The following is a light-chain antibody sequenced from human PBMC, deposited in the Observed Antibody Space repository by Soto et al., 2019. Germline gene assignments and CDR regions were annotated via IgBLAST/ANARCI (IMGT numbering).Light chain of an antibody. J-gene: IGKJ5*01. CDR1: QSISSN. CDR2: RTS. V-gene: IGKV3D-15*01. CDR3: QQYNNWPAVT. Sequence: IVRTRAPATVSVYPGGAATLSCVASQSISSNLAWYQQKPGQAPRLLMFRTSSRATGFPARLSGSGSGTDFTLTLSRLEPEDLAVYSCQQYNNWPAVTYGQGTRLEIK.